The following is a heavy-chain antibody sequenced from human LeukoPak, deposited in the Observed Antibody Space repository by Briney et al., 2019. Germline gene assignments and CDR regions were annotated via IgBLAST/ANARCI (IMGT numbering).Heavy chain of an antibody. J-gene: IGHJ4*02. CDR1: GLTFSSYA. CDR3: AKSEGDDHGLFDY. V-gene: IGHV3-23*01. Sequence: GGSLRLSCAASGLTFSSYAMSWVRQAPGKGLEWVSAISGSGGSTYYADSVKGRFTISRDNSKNTLYLQMNSLRAEDTAVYYCAKSEGDDHGLFDYWGQGTLVTVSS. D-gene: IGHD2-21*01. CDR2: ISGSGGST.